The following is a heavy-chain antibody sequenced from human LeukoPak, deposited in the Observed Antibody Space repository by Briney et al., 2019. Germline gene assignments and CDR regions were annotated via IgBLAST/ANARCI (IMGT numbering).Heavy chain of an antibody. CDR3: ARDVARGYTYGHLQDY. CDR1: GYTFSSYG. Sequence: ASVKVSFTASGYTFSSYGISWVRQAPGQGLEWMGWISVYNGNTDYAQKLQGRVTMTTDTSTSTAYMELRSLISDDTAVYYCARDVARGYTYGHLQDYWGQGTLVTVSS. J-gene: IGHJ4*02. V-gene: IGHV1-18*01. D-gene: IGHD5-18*01. CDR2: ISVYNGNT.